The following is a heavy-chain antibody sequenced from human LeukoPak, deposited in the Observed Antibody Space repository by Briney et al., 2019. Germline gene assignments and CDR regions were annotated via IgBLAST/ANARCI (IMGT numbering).Heavy chain of an antibody. V-gene: IGHV4-59*01. J-gene: IGHJ4*02. D-gene: IGHD3-22*01. CDR3: ARNGYYDSYFEY. CDR2: VDCGGNT. Sequence: SETLSLTRTVSGGSISTYYWTWIRQPPGKGLEWIGYVDCGGNTDYNPSLKSRVTISVDMSKNQFSLRLSSVTAADTAVYYCARNGYYDSYFEYWGRGILVTVSS. CDR1: GGSISTYY.